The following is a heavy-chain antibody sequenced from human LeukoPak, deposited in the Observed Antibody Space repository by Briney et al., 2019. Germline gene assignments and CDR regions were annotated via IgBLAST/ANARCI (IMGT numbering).Heavy chain of an antibody. CDR1: GYTFTGYY. V-gene: IGHV1-2*02. CDR3: ARAQNRVVVVPAARKKDAFDI. CDR2: INPNSGGT. D-gene: IGHD2-2*01. Sequence: ASVKVSCKASGYTFTGYYMHWVRQAPGQGLEWTGWINPNSGGTNYAQKFQGRVTMTRDTSISTAYMELSRLRSDDTAVYYCARAQNRVVVVPAARKKDAFDIWGQGTMVTVSS. J-gene: IGHJ3*02.